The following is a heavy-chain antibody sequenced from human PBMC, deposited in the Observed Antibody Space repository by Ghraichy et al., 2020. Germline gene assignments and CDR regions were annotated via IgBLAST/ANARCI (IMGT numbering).Heavy chain of an antibody. Sequence: SETLSLTCAVYGGSFSGYYWSWIRQPPGKGLEWIGEINHSGSTNYNPSLKSRVTISVDTSKNQFSLKLSSVTAADTAVYYCARDGGLRKGRWTQKLLMFDYWGQGTLVTVSS. V-gene: IGHV4-34*01. CDR1: GGSFSGYY. D-gene: IGHD4-23*01. CDR3: ARDGGLRKGRWTQKLLMFDY. CDR2: INHSGST. J-gene: IGHJ4*02.